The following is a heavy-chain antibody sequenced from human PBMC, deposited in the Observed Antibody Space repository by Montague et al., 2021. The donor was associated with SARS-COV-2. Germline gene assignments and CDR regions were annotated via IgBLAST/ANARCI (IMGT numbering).Heavy chain of an antibody. CDR3: ARLRDGVVPSPILGIGPYFTYYYMDV. CDR1: GGSFSGYY. CDR2: INHGGST. Sequence: SETLSLTCAVHGGSFSGYYWNWIRQRPGKGLEWIGEINHGGSTNYNPSPKNRLTISTDTSKNQFSLKLTSVAATDTAVYYCARLRDGVVPSPILGIGPYFTYYYMDVWAKGTTVTVS. D-gene: IGHD2-2*02. J-gene: IGHJ6*03. V-gene: IGHV4-34*01.